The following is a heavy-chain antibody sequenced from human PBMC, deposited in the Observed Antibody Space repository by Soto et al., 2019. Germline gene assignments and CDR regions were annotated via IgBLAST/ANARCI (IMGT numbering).Heavy chain of an antibody. J-gene: IGHJ6*02. D-gene: IGHD6-19*01. V-gene: IGHV3-73*01. CDR1: GFTFSGSA. CDR3: TRHGEHSSGWFPTYCYGMDV. CDR2: IRSKANSYAT. Sequence: GGSLRLSCAASGFTFSGSAMHWVRQASGKGLEWVGRIRSKANSYATAYAASVKGRFTISRDDSKNTAYLQMNSLKTEDTAVYYCTRHGEHSSGWFPTYCYGMDVWSQGSTVIVSS.